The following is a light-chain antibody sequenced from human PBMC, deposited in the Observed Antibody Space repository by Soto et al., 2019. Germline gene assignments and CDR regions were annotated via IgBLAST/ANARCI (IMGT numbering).Light chain of an antibody. CDR2: GAS. CDR3: QQYDNWPGT. CDR1: QSVSSN. Sequence: EIVMTQSPATLSVSPGERATLSCRASQSVSSNLAWYQQKLGQSPRLLIYGASTGATGIPARFSGSGSGTEFTLTISSLQSEDFAVYYCQQYDNWPGTFGQGTKVDIK. V-gene: IGKV3D-15*01. J-gene: IGKJ1*01.